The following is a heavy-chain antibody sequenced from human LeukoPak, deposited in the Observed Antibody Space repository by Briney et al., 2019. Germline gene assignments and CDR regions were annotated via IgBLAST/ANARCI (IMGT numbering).Heavy chain of an antibody. D-gene: IGHD6-6*01. CDR2: IYTSGST. J-gene: IGHJ4*02. V-gene: IGHV4-4*07. CDR1: GGSISSYY. Sequence: SETLSLTCTVSGGSISSYYWSWIRQPAGKGLEWIGRIYTSGSTNYNPSLKSRVAISVDTSKNQFSLKLSSVTAADTAVYYCARQNSSSYPPYFDYWGQGTLVTVSS. CDR3: ARQNSSSYPPYFDY.